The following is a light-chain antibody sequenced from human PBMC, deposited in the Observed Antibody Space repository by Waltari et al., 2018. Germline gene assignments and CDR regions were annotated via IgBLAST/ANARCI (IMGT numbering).Light chain of an antibody. CDR1: QSVSRA. V-gene: IGKV3-20*01. J-gene: IGKJ1*01. CDR3: QHYVRLPAT. CDR2: GAS. Sequence: EAVLTQSPGTLSLSPGERATLSCRASQSVSRALAWYQQKPGQAPRLLIYGASIRATGIPDRLSGSGSGTDFSLTISRLEPADSAMYYCQHYVRLPATFGQGTKVEIK.